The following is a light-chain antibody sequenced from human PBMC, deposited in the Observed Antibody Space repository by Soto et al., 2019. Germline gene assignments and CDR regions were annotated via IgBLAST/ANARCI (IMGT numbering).Light chain of an antibody. V-gene: IGKV3-15*01. CDR3: QQYGTWPPLT. CDR1: QSVHSA. CDR2: DAS. Sequence: DIVMTQSPATLSVSPGEGATLSCRASQSVHSALAWYQQRPGQTPRLLIYDASTRATGIPDRFSGSGSGTEFTLAISSLQSEDVAIYYCQQYGTWPPLTFGGGTHVEI. J-gene: IGKJ4*01.